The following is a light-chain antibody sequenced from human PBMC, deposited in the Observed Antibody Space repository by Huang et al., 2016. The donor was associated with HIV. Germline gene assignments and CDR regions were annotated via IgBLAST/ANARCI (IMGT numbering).Light chain of an antibody. J-gene: IGKJ2*01. CDR3: QQYSTSSYT. V-gene: IGKV3D-20*01. CDR1: QSVRNNY. Sequence: IVLTQSPATLSLSPGERATLTCGASQSVRNNYIAWYQQKPGRAPRLLIYDAHGRATGIPDRFSGSGSGTDFTLTISRLEPEDFAMYYCQQYSTSSYTFGQGTKVDI. CDR2: DAH.